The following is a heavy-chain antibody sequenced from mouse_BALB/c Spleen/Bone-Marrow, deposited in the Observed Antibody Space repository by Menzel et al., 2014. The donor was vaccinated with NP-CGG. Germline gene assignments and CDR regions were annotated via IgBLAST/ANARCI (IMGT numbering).Heavy chain of an antibody. CDR2: IDPYDSET. CDR1: GYTFTSYR. J-gene: IGHJ3*01. D-gene: IGHD2-3*01. CDR3: ASYDGYPWFAY. Sequence: VQLQQSGAELVRPGASVKLSCKASGYTFTSYRMNWVKQRPEQGLEWIGRIDPYDSETHYNQKFKDKAILTVDKSSSTAYMQLSSLTSEDSAVYYCASYDGYPWFAYWGQGTLVTVSA. V-gene: IGHV1-74*01.